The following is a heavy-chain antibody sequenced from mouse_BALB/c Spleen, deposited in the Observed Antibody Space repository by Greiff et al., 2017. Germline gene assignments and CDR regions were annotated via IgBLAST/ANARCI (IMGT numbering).Heavy chain of an antibody. V-gene: IGHV1S132*01. CDR1: GYTFTSYW. CDR3: ARHGNFAY. CDR2: IFPGTGTT. J-gene: IGHJ3*01. D-gene: IGHD2-1*01. Sequence: QVQLKQSGAELVKPGASVKLSCKTSGYTFTSYWIQWVKQRPGQGLGWIGEIFPGTGTTYYNEKFKGKATLTIDTSSSTAYMQLSSLTSEDSAVYFCARHGNFAYWGQGTLVTVSA.